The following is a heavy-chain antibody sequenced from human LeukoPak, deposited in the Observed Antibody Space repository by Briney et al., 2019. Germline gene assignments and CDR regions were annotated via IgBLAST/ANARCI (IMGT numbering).Heavy chain of an antibody. Sequence: ASVKVSCKASGYTFTGYYLHCVRQAPGQGLEWMGWINPNSGGTNYAQKFQGRVTMTRDTSISTAYMELSRLRSDDTALYYCAREGMGGTTLFDYWGQGTLVTVSS. D-gene: IGHD1-26*01. CDR2: INPNSGGT. CDR3: AREGMGGTTLFDY. CDR1: GYTFTGYY. V-gene: IGHV1-2*02. J-gene: IGHJ4*02.